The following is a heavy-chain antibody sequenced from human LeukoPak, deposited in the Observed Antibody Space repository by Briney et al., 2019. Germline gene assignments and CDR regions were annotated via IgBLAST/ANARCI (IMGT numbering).Heavy chain of an antibody. CDR1: GVSISSSNSY. D-gene: IGHD3-10*01. V-gene: IGHV4-39*01. J-gene: IGHJ3*02. CDR2: IYYSGNT. CDR3: ARGLWSDAFDI. Sequence: PSETLSLTCTVSGVSISSSNSYWGWIRQPPGKGLEWIGSIYYSGNTYCNASVKSRVTISIDSSKNQFSLMLRSVTAADTAVYYCARGLWSDAFDIWGQGTMVTVSS.